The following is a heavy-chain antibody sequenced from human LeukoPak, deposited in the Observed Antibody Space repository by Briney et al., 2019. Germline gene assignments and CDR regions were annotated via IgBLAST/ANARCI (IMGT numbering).Heavy chain of an antibody. CDR3: ARDRNSGSSLDI. CDR2: INPNSGGT. Sequence: ASVKVSCKASGYTFTDYYMHWVRQAPGQGLEWMGWINPNSGGTNYAQKFQGRVTMTRDTSISTAYMELSSLKSDDTAVYYCARDRNSGSSLDIWGQGTMLTVSS. J-gene: IGHJ3*02. D-gene: IGHD6-6*01. CDR1: GYTFTDYY. V-gene: IGHV1-2*02.